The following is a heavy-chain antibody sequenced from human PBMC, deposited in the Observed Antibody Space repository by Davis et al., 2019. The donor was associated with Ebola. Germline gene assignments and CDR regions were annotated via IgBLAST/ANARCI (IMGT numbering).Heavy chain of an antibody. CDR1: GYTFTSYA. J-gene: IGHJ4*02. CDR2: INAGNGNT. Sequence: ASVKVSCKASGYTFTSYAMHWVRQAPGQRLEWMGWINAGNGNTKYSQKFQGRVTITRDTSTSTVYMELSSLRSEDTAVYHCARAIYYYDNNAYSDYWGQGTLVTVSS. CDR3: ARAIYYYDNNAYSDY. D-gene: IGHD3-22*01. V-gene: IGHV1-3*01.